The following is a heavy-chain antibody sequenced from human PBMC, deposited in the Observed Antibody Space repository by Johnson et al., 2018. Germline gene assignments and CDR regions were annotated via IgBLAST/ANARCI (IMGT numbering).Heavy chain of an antibody. D-gene: IGHD2-21*01. J-gene: IGHJ3*02. V-gene: IGHV3-72*01. CDR3: VRTHDCDGRGYFNQDSFDI. Sequence: VQLVESGGGLVQPGGSLRLSCAASGFRFSDHYMDWVRQAPGKGLAWVGRSRNKAHSYTREYAASVKGRFTIPRDDSENSLYLQMDSLNTEDTAIYYCVRTHDCDGRGYFNQDSFDIWGRGTMVTVSS. CDR2: SRNKAHSYTR. CDR1: GFRFSDHY.